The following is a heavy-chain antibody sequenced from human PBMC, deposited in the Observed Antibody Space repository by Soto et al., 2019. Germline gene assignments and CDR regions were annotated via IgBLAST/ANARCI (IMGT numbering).Heavy chain of an antibody. D-gene: IGHD6-13*01. CDR1: PYTFTSYD. V-gene: IGHV1-8*01. J-gene: IGHJ6*02. CDR2: MNPNSGNT. Sequence: SAKVSCKASPYTFTSYDIHWVRQATGQGLECMGWMNPNSGNTGYAQKFQGRVTMTRNTSISTAYMELSSLRSEDTAVYYCASLLPPPRAAAGTNYYYYGMDVWGQGTTVTVSS. CDR3: ASLLPPPRAAAGTNYYYYGMDV.